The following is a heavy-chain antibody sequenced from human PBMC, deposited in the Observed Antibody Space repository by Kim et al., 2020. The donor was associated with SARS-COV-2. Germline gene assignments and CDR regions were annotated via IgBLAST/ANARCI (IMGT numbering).Heavy chain of an antibody. CDR3: AKGYCTNGVCYFDY. Sequence: GGSLRLSCAASRFTFSSYAMNWVRQAPGKGLEWVSTVTGSGGATYYADSVKGRFTVARDNSKNTLYLQMNSLIAEDTAVYYCAKGYCTNGVCYFDYWGQGTLVTVSS. J-gene: IGHJ4*02. CDR2: VTGSGGAT. D-gene: IGHD2-8*01. CDR1: RFTFSSYA. V-gene: IGHV3-23*01.